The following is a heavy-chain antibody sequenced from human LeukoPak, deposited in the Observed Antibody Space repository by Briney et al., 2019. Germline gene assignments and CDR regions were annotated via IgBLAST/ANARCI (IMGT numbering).Heavy chain of an antibody. CDR1: GFTFKNYA. J-gene: IGHJ4*02. Sequence: GGSLRLSCEASGFTFKNYAMRWARQAPGKGLEWVSGLSGSGAATFYADSVKGRFTISRDNSNNKLYLRLNSLRAEDTAIYFCAKDRCYDGESGYFDHWGRGTLVTVSS. CDR3: AKDRCYDGESGYFDH. CDR2: LSGSGAAT. D-gene: IGHD3-10*01. V-gene: IGHV3-23*01.